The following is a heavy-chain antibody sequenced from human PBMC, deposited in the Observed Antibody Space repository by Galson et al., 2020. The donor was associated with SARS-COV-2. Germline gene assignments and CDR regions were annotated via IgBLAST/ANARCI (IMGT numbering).Heavy chain of an antibody. D-gene: IGHD4-17*01. Sequence: GGSLRLSCAASGFTVSSNHMSWVRQAPGMGLEWVSIIYSDGSTHYADSVKGRFTISRDNSKNTLYLQVNSLGAEDTAVYYCARTTGNWFDPWGQGALVTVSS. CDR3: ARTTGNWFDP. J-gene: IGHJ5*02. CDR1: GFTVSSNH. V-gene: IGHV3-53*01. CDR2: IYSDGST.